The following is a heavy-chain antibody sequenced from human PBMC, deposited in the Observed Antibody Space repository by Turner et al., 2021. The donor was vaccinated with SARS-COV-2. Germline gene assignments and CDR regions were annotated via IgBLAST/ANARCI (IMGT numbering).Heavy chain of an antibody. CDR3: AKDQFLRYYDSSGYLNLFDP. V-gene: IGHV3-23*01. D-gene: IGHD3-22*01. J-gene: IGHJ5*02. Sequence: EVQLLESGRGLVQPGGSLRLSCAASGFTFSSYDMSWVRQAPVKGLEWVSAISVSGVSTYYADSGKGRFTISRDNSKNTLYLQMNSLRAEDTAVYYCAKDQFLRYYDSSGYLNLFDPWGQGTLFTVSS. CDR1: GFTFSSYD. CDR2: ISVSGVST.